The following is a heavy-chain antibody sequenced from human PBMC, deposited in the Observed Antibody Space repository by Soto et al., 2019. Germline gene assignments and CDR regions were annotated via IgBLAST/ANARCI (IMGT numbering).Heavy chain of an antibody. CDR2: MSYDGSNE. Sequence: QVQLVESGGGVVQPGRSLRLSCAASGFTFSNSAMHWVRQAPGKGLEWVAVMSYDGSNEYYADSVKGRFTISRDNSKNTLYLQMNSLRTEDTAVYYCARDQGFSMVRGVEDYWGQGTLVTVSS. V-gene: IGHV3-30-3*01. CDR1: GFTFSNSA. D-gene: IGHD3-10*01. J-gene: IGHJ4*02. CDR3: ARDQGFSMVRGVEDY.